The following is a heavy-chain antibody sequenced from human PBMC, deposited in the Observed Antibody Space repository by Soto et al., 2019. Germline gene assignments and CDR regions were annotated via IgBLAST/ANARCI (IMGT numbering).Heavy chain of an antibody. D-gene: IGHD4-17*01. J-gene: IGHJ5*02. CDR1: GFTFGRYA. V-gene: IGHV3-23*01. CDR3: AKVGGFDP. Sequence: EEQVLESGGGLVQPGGSLRLSCVASGFTFGRYAMTWVRQTQGKGLECVSAISGNGESTHYADSVKGRFTISRDNSKNTLYLQLSNLSAEDTAIYYCAKVGGFDPWGPGTLVTVSS. CDR2: ISGNGEST.